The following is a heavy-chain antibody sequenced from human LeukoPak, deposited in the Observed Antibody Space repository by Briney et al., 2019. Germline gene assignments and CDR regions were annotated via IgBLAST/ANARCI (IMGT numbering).Heavy chain of an antibody. Sequence: SETLSLTCTVSGGSISSSSYYWGWIRQPPGKGLEWIGSIYYSGSTYYNPSLKSRVTISVDTSKNQFSLKLSSVTAADTAVYYCARGPVRPSNDYGDYYFDYWGQGTLVTVSS. CDR1: GGSISSSSYY. D-gene: IGHD4-17*01. J-gene: IGHJ4*02. V-gene: IGHV4-39*07. CDR2: IYYSGST. CDR3: ARGPVRPSNDYGDYYFDY.